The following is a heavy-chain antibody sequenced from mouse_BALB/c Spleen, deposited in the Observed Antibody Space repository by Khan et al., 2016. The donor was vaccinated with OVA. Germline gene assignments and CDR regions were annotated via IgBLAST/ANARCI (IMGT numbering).Heavy chain of an antibody. D-gene: IGHD3-1*01. Sequence: EVQLQESGPGLVKPSQSLSLTCSVTGYSITNGYFWNWIRQFPGNNLEWMGYIRYDGNTNYNPSLKNRISITRDTSKNQFFLNLNSVTPEDTATXDSARGGSSGPAWFTYWGQGTLVTVSA. CDR3: ARGGSSGPAWFTY. J-gene: IGHJ3*01. CDR2: IRYDGNT. V-gene: IGHV3-6*02. CDR1: GYSITNGYF.